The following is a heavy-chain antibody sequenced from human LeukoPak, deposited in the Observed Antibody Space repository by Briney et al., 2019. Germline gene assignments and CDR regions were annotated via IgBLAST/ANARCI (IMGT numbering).Heavy chain of an antibody. CDR2: ISDYTGDT. D-gene: IGHD5-12*01. V-gene: IGHV1-18*01. J-gene: IGHJ2*01. Sequence: ASVKVSCKASGYTFMNYGIFWMRQAPGQGLEWMGWISDYTGDTKYAQKMQGRVTMTTDRSTSTAYMELRSLRSEDTAVYYCARGGDIVATILDLWGRGTLVTVSS. CDR1: GYTFMNYG. CDR3: ARGGDIVATILDL.